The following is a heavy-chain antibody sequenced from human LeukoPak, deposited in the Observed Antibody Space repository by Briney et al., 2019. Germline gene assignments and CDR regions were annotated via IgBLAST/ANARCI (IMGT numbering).Heavy chain of an antibody. CDR2: ISYDGSNK. J-gene: IGHJ4*02. Sequence: TGGSLRLSCAASGFTFSSYGMHWVRQAPGKGLEWVAVISYDGSNKYYADSVKGRFTISRDNSKNTLYLQMNSLRAEDTAVYYCAKVRLRYFDWSTFDYWGQGTLVTVSS. V-gene: IGHV3-30*18. CDR3: AKVRLRYFDWSTFDY. D-gene: IGHD3-9*01. CDR1: GFTFSSYG.